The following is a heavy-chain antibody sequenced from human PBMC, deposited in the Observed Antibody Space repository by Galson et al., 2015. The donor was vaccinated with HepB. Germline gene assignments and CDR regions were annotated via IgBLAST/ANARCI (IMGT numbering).Heavy chain of an antibody. D-gene: IGHD3-22*01. V-gene: IGHV1-69*06. J-gene: IGHJ3*02. CDR1: GGTFSSYA. CDR3: ARAPDSSDDTTPGAFDI. Sequence: SVKVSCKASGGTFSSYAISWVRQAPGQGLEWMGGIIPIFGTANYAQKFQGRVTITADKSTSTAYMELSSLRSEDTAVYYCARAPDSSDDTTPGAFDIWGQGTMVTVSS. CDR2: IIPIFGTA.